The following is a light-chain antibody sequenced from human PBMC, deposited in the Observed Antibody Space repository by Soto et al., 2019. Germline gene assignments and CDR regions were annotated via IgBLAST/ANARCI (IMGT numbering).Light chain of an antibody. CDR2: DVS. CDR3: NSYTSSSTYV. J-gene: IGLJ1*01. CDR1: TSDVGRYNY. V-gene: IGLV2-14*01. Sequence: LTQLASVPGSPGQSITISCPGTTSDVGRYNYVSWYQQHPGKAPKLIIYDVSNPPSGASNRFSGSKSGNTASLTISGLQAEDEADYYCNSYTSSSTYVFGTGTKVTVL.